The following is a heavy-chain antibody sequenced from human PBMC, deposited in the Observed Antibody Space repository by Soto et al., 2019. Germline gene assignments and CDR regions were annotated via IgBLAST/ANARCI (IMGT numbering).Heavy chain of an antibody. CDR1: GYTFTNYG. V-gene: IGHV1-18*01. D-gene: IGHD3-22*01. J-gene: IGHJ4*02. CDR3: ATYSYDSSGYSLGFDY. Sequence: QVPLVQSGAEVKKPGASVKVSCKASGYTFTNYGFNWVRQAPGQGLEWMGWISAHNGNTKYAPKFQGRVTMTTDTSTTPAYMELRSLSSDDTAVYYCATYSYDSSGYSLGFDYWGQGTLVTVSS. CDR2: ISAHNGNT.